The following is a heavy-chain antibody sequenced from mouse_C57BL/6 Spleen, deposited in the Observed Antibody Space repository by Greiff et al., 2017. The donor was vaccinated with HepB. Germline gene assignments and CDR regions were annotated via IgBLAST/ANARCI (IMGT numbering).Heavy chain of an antibody. CDR3: ARSYDGYLWYFDV. J-gene: IGHJ1*03. CDR1: GYSFTGYF. Sequence: VQLKESGPELVKPGDSVKISCKASGYSFTGYFMNWVMQSHGKSLEWIGRINPYNGDTFYNQKFKGKATLTVDKSSSSAHMELRSLTAEDSAVYYCARSYDGYLWYFDVWGTGTTVTVSS. D-gene: IGHD2-3*01. CDR2: INPYNGDT. V-gene: IGHV1-20*01.